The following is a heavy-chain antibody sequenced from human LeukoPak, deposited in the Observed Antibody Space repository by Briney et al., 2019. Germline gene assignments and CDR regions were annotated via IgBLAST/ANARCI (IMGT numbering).Heavy chain of an antibody. CDR1: GFTFSSYW. Sequence: PGGSLRLSCAASGFTFSSYWMHWVRQAPGKGLVWVSRINSDGSSTSYADSVKGRFTISRDNAKNTLYLQMNSLRAEDTAAYYCARDYYGDYVAHHAFDIWGQGTMVTVSS. CDR3: ARDYYGDYVAHHAFDI. D-gene: IGHD4-17*01. CDR2: INSDGSST. J-gene: IGHJ3*02. V-gene: IGHV3-74*01.